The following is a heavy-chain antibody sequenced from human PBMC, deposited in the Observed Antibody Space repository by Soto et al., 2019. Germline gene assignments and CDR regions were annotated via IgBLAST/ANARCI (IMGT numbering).Heavy chain of an antibody. J-gene: IGHJ4*02. V-gene: IGHV3-73*01. Sequence: EVQLVQSGGGVVQPGGSLKLSCAASGFTFSASAIHWVRQGSGKGLEWVGRIRSEANTYATAYAASVIGRFTISRDDSESTAYLQMNSLKAEDTAMYYCITLIDITMVPQAEWGQGTLVTVSS. CDR3: ITLIDITMVPQAE. CDR1: GFTFSASA. CDR2: IRSEANTYAT. D-gene: IGHD3-10*01.